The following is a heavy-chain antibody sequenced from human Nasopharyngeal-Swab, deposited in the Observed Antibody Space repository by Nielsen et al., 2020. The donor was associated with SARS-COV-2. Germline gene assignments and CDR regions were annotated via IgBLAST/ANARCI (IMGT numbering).Heavy chain of an antibody. D-gene: IGHD2-15*01. J-gene: IGHJ6*03. CDR1: GASISSQY. V-gene: IGHV4-59*11. Sequence: SETLSLTCFVSGASISSQYWTWLRQPPGKGLEWVGYIYDSGVTEYNPSLQSRVTISVDKSKNQFSLRLSSVSAADAAVYYCARDSTPVYYYYYMDVWGKGTTVTVSS. CDR2: IYDSGVT. CDR3: ARDSTPVYYYYYMDV.